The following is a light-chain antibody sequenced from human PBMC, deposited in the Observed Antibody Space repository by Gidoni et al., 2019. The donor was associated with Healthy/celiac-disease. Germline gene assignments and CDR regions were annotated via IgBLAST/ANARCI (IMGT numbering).Light chain of an antibody. CDR3: QQRSNWPPFT. CDR1: QSVSSY. V-gene: IGKV3-11*01. Sequence: EIVLTQSPATLSLSPGERATLSCRASQSVSSYLAWYQQKPGQAPRLLIYDASTRATGIPARFSGSGSGTDFTLTISSLESEDFEVYYCQQRSNWPPFTFGQGTRLEIK. CDR2: DAS. J-gene: IGKJ5*01.